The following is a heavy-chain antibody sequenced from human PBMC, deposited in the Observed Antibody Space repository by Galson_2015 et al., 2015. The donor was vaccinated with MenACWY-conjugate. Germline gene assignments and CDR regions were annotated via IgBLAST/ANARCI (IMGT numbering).Heavy chain of an antibody. D-gene: IGHD6-19*01. CDR1: GFTFSSYW. V-gene: IGHV3-7*03. J-gene: IGHJ4*02. CDR2: IKQDGSEK. Sequence: SLRLSCAASGFTFSSYWMSWVRQAPGKGLEWVANIKQDGSEKYYVDSVKGRFTISRDNAKNSLYLQMNSLRAEDTAVYYCARAPPYSSGWYMYWGQGTLVTVSS. CDR3: ARAPPYSSGWYMY.